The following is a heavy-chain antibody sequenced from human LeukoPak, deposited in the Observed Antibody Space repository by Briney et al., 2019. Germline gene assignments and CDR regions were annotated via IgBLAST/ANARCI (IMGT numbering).Heavy chain of an antibody. CDR2: ISGAGSII. D-gene: IGHD3-22*01. V-gene: IGHV3-11*04. J-gene: IGHJ4*02. CDR1: GFSFGDYY. Sequence: GGSLRLSCAASGFSFGDYYMSWIRQAPGKGLELVSYISGAGSIIYNIDSVKGRFTISRDNAKKSLYLQMNSLRAEDTAVYYCARDYYDSSGPRPFDYWGQGTLVTVSS. CDR3: ARDYYDSSGPRPFDY.